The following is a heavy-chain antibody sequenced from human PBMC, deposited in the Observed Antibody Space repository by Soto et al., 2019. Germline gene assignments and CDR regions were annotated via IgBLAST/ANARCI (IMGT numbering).Heavy chain of an antibody. Sequence: SETLSLTCTVSGGSISSSSYYWGWIRQPPGKGLEWIGSIYYSGSTYYNPSLKSRVTISVDTSKNQFSLKLSSVTAADTAVYYCARIDLRGVLRHFDYWGQGTLVTVSS. V-gene: IGHV4-39*01. J-gene: IGHJ4*02. CDR3: ARIDLRGVLRHFDY. D-gene: IGHD5-12*01. CDR1: GGSISSSSYY. CDR2: IYYSGST.